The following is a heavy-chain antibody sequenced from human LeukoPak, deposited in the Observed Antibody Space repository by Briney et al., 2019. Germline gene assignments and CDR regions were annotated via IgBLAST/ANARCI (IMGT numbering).Heavy chain of an antibody. J-gene: IGHJ4*02. V-gene: IGHV4-4*07. CDR3: ARGPEIYGSGSYLEMDY. CDR1: GGSISSYY. D-gene: IGHD3-10*01. Sequence: SETLSLTCTVSGGSISSYYWSWIRQPAGKGLEWIGRIYTSGSTNYNPSLKSRVTMSVDTSKNQFSLKLSSVTAADTAVYYCARGPEIYGSGSYLEMDYWGQGTLVTVSS. CDR2: IYTSGST.